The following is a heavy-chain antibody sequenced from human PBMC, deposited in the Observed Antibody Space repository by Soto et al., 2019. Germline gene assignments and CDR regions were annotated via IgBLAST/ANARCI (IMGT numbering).Heavy chain of an antibody. D-gene: IGHD3-16*01. CDR1: GYSFTSYW. CDR3: ARQGGGLPISGMDV. Sequence: GESLKISCXGSGYSFTSYWISWVRQMPGKGLEWMGRIDPSDSYTNYSPSFQGHVTISADKSISTAYLQWSSLKASDTAMYYCARQGGGLPISGMDVWGQGTTVTVSS. V-gene: IGHV5-10-1*01. J-gene: IGHJ6*02. CDR2: IDPSDSYT.